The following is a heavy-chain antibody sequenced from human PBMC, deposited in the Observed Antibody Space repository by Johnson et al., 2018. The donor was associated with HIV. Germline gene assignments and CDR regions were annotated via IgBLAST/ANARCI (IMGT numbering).Heavy chain of an antibody. CDR2: IWHDGRDV. CDR1: GFTFSSYG. J-gene: IGHJ3*02. CDR3: AKDQHGPLVPTVMRDDAFDI. D-gene: IGHD5-12*01. Sequence: QVQLVESGGGVVQPGTSLRLSCAASGFTFSSYGIHWVRQAPGKGLEWVAFIWHDGRDVYYADSVKGRFTVSRDNSKNAVYLQMNRGAGDTAVYYCAKDQHGPLVPTVMRDDAFDIWGQGTMVTVSS. V-gene: IGHV3-33*03.